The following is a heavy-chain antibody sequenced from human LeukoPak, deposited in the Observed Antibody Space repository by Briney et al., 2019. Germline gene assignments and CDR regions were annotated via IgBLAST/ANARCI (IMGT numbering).Heavy chain of an antibody. CDR3: ERQYLGELSLIDY. D-gene: IGHD3-16*02. Sequence: PSETLSLTCTVSGGAISSSSYYWGWIRQPPGKGREWIGSIYYSGSTYYNPSLKSRVTISVDTSKNQFSLKLSSVTAADTAVYYCERQYLGELSLIDYWGQGTLVTVSS. CDR2: IYYSGST. V-gene: IGHV4-39*01. CDR1: GGAISSSSYY. J-gene: IGHJ4*02.